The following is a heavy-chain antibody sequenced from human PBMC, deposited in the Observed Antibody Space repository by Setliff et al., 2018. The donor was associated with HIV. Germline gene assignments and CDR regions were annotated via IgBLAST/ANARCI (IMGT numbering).Heavy chain of an antibody. D-gene: IGHD3-16*01. CDR1: GFRFSDYY. V-gene: IGHV3-11*01. CDR3: AKDRVPDGLWAIDY. J-gene: IGHJ4*02. CDR2: ISSSGRTI. Sequence: PGGSLRLSCAASGFRFSDYYMNWIRQAPGKGLEWISSISSSGRTIKYADSVKGRFTISRDNAKRSLYLQMNSLRVEDTGTYYCAKDRVPDGLWAIDYWGQGATVTVSS.